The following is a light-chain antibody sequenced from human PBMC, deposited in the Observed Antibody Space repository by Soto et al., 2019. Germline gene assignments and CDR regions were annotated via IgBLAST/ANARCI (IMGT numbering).Light chain of an antibody. Sequence: DIQMTQSPSSLSASVGDRVTITCRASQSISNYLSWYQQIPGKAPKLLIYAASTLRSGVSSRFSGSGSGTDFTLTISSLQPEDFATYYCPQSYSTPWTFGQGTTVEIK. CDR3: PQSYSTPWT. V-gene: IGKV1-39*01. CDR2: AAS. J-gene: IGKJ1*01. CDR1: QSISNY.